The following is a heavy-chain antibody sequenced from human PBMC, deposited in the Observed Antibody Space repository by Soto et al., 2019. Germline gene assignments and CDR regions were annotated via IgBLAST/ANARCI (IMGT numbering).Heavy chain of an antibody. CDR3: TSASATPGKDDYWFEP. D-gene: IGHD4-17*01. CDR2: IRSKANSYAT. CDR1: GFTFSGSA. J-gene: IGHJ5*02. V-gene: IGHV3-73*02. Sequence: EVQLVESGGVLVQPGGSLKLSCAASGFTFSGSAMHWVRQASGKGLEWVGRIRSKANSYATAYAASVKGRFTISRDDSRNTAFLHMNSLNTEDTAVYYCTSASATPGKDDYWFEPWGKGTLVTVSS.